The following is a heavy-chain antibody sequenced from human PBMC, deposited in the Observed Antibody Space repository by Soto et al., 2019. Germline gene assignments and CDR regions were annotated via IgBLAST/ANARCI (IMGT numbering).Heavy chain of an antibody. D-gene: IGHD4-17*01. V-gene: IGHV3-48*02. CDR2: ISSSSSTI. CDR1: GFTFSSYS. J-gene: IGHJ4*02. CDR3: AIDTYGDYVLRGY. Sequence: EVQLVESGGGLVQPGGSLRLSCAASGFTFSSYSMNWVRQAPGKGLEWVSYISSSSSTIYYADSVKGRFTISRDNAKNSLYLQKNSLRDEDTAVYYCAIDTYGDYVLRGYWGQGTLVTVSS.